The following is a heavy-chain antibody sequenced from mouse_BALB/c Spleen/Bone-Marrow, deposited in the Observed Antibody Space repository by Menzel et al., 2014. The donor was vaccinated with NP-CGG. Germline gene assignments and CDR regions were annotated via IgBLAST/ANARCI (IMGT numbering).Heavy chain of an antibody. D-gene: IGHD2-4*01. V-gene: IGHV14-3*02. CDR2: IDPANGNT. CDR1: GFNIKDTY. Sequence: EVKLQESGAELVKPGASVKLSCTASGFNIKDTYMHWVKQRPEQGLEWIGRIDPANGNTKYDPKFQGKATITADTSSNTAYLQLSSLTSEDTAVYYCARWGITTGFAYWGQGTLVTVSA. J-gene: IGHJ3*01. CDR3: ARWGITTGFAY.